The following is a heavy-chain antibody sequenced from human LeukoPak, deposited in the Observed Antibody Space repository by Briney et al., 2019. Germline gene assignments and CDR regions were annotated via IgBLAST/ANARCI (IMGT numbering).Heavy chain of an antibody. V-gene: IGHV3-64*01. Sequence: GGSLRLSCAASGFTFSRYDMHWVRQAPGKGPEYVSAISSNGVSTYYVNSVKGRFTISRDNSKNMLYLQMGSLRGEDMAVYYCARDGAGTTAFDYWGQGTLVTVSS. CDR1: GFTFSRYD. CDR2: ISSNGVST. CDR3: ARDGAGTTAFDY. D-gene: IGHD1-1*01. J-gene: IGHJ4*02.